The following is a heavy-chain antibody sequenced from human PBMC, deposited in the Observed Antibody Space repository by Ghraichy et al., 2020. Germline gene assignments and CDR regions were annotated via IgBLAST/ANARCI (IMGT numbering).Heavy chain of an antibody. D-gene: IGHD1-26*01. CDR1: GFTFRSYG. J-gene: IGHJ6*02. CDR2: IWYDGSNR. CDR3: AREQGAPDFNYGMDV. V-gene: IGHV3-33*01. Sequence: GGSLRLTCAASGFTFRSYGMHWVRQAPGKGLEWVAAIWYDGSNRYYADSVKGRFTISRDNSKNTLYLQMNSLRAEDTAVYHCAREQGAPDFNYGMDVWGQGTTVTVSS.